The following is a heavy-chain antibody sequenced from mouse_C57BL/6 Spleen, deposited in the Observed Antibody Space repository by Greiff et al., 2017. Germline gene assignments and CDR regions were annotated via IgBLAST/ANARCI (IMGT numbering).Heavy chain of an antibody. D-gene: IGHD1-1*02. V-gene: IGHV1-82*01. J-gene: IGHJ2*01. Sequence: VKLQQSGPELVKPGASVKISCKASGYAFSSSWMNWVKQRPGKGLEWIGRLYPGDGDTNYNGKFKGKATLTADKSSSTAYMQLSSLTSEDSAVYFCDRSGSMVYFDYWGQGTTLTVSS. CDR3: DRSGSMVYFDY. CDR2: LYPGDGDT. CDR1: GYAFSSSW.